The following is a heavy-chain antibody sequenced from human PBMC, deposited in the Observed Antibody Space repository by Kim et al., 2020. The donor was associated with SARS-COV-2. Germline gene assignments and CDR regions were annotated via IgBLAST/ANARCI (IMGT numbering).Heavy chain of an antibody. V-gene: IGHV1-24*01. CDR3: ATAPSGGLSWIHNPPDY. CDR2: FDPEDGET. D-gene: IGHD5-18*01. J-gene: IGHJ4*02. Sequence: ASVKVSCKVSGYTLTELSMHWVRQAPGKGLEWMGGFDPEDGETIYAQKFQGRVTMTEDTSTDTAYMELSSLRSEDTAVYYCATAPSGGLSWIHNPPDYWGQGTLVTVSS. CDR1: GYTLTELS.